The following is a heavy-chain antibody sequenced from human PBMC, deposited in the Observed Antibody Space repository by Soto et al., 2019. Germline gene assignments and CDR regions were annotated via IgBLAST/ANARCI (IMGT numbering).Heavy chain of an antibody. Sequence: GESVKISCKAFGYEFGIAWIGWVLQMPGKGLEWMGIIKPGTPDIRYSPSLRGHVTISADEGLSTAYLQWYSLKASDTAMYYCARQPYSGSYYGYYFDYWGQGTLVTVSS. CDR1: GYEFGIAW. D-gene: IGHD1-26*01. CDR3: ARQPYSGSYYGYYFDY. V-gene: IGHV5-51*01. CDR2: IKPGTPDI. J-gene: IGHJ4*02.